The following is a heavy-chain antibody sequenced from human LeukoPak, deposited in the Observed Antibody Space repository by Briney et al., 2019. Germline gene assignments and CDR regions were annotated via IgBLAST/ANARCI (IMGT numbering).Heavy chain of an antibody. Sequence: PSETLSLTCTVSAGSISSYYWSWIRQPPGKGLEWIGYTYYSGSTNYNPSLKSRVTISVDTSKNQFSLKLSSVTAADTAVYYCAREHLWFGDLSWFDPWGQGTLVTVSS. CDR2: TYYSGST. D-gene: IGHD3-10*01. CDR3: AREHLWFGDLSWFDP. J-gene: IGHJ5*02. V-gene: IGHV4-59*01. CDR1: AGSISSYY.